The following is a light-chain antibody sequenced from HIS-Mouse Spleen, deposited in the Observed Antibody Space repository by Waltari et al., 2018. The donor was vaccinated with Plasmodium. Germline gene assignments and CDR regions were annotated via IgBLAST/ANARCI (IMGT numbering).Light chain of an antibody. CDR3: QQYNNWPPT. Sequence: EIVMTQSPATLSVSPGERATLSRRASQSVSSNLAWYQQKPGQAPSLLIYGASTRATGIPARFSGSGSGTEFTLTISSMQSEDFAVYYCQQYNNWPPTFGQGTKVEIK. CDR2: GAS. V-gene: IGKV3-15*01. J-gene: IGKJ1*01. CDR1: QSVSSN.